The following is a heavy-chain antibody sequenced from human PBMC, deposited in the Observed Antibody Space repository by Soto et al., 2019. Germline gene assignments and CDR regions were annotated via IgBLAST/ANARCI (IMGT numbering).Heavy chain of an antibody. V-gene: IGHV4-31*03. CDR2: IYYSGST. CDR1: GGSISSGDYY. D-gene: IGHD3-16*02. Sequence: QVQLQESGPGLVKPSQTLSLTCTVSGGSISSGDYYWSWIRQHPGKGLEWIGYIYYSGSTYYSPSLNSRVTIIVDTSKNQFSLKRGSVTAADTAVYYCARSSYVWGSYRPNNWFDPWGQGTLVTVSS. CDR3: ARSSYVWGSYRPNNWFDP. J-gene: IGHJ5*02.